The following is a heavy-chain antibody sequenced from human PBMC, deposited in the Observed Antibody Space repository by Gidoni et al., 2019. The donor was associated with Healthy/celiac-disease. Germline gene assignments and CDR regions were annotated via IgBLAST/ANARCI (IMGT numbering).Heavy chain of an antibody. CDR3: AKDHILGYSSNYYYYGMDV. J-gene: IGHJ6*02. Sequence: QVQLVESGGGVVQPGRSLRLSCAASGFPFSSYGMHWVRQAPGKGLEWVAVISYDGSNKYYADSVKGRFTISRDNSKNTLYLQMNSLRAEDTAVYYCAKDHILGYSSNYYYYGMDVWGQGTTVTVSS. CDR2: ISYDGSNK. V-gene: IGHV3-30*18. CDR1: GFPFSSYG. D-gene: IGHD6-13*01.